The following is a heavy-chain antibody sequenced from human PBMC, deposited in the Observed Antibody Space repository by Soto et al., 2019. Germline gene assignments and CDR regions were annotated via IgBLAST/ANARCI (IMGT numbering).Heavy chain of an antibody. D-gene: IGHD3-22*01. CDR3: ARSYYYDSSGYYYDAFDI. CDR2: IYHSGST. Sequence: SETLSLTCAVSGGSISSGGYSWSWIRQPPGKGLEWIGYIYHSGSTYYNPSLKSRVTISVDRSKNQFSLKLSSVTAADTAVYYCARSYYYDSSGYYYDAFDIWGHGTMVT. V-gene: IGHV4-30-2*01. CDR1: GGSISSGGYS. J-gene: IGHJ3*02.